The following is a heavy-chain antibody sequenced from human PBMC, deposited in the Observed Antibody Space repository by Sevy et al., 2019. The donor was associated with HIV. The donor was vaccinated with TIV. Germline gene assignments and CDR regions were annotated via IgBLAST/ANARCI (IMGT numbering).Heavy chain of an antibody. J-gene: IGHJ6*02. D-gene: IGHD2-21*01. CDR1: GFPFNDHA. V-gene: IGHV3-9*01. CDR2: ISWNSSNI. Sequence: GGSLRLSCAASGFPFNDHAMHWVRVVPGKGLEWVSGISWNSSNIGYADSVKGRFTISRDNTRYSVYLEMHSLRPEDTALYYCAKDINRGCDGVNCYSYYYYVYGLDVWGQGTTVTVSS. CDR3: AKDINRGCDGVNCYSYYYYVYGLDV.